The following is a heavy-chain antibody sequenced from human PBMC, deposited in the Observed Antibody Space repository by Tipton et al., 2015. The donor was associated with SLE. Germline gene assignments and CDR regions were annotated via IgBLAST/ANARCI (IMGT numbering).Heavy chain of an antibody. CDR3: ARGRGPIVGATTNWFDP. CDR2: ISSSSSYI. CDR1: GFTFSSYS. V-gene: IGHV3-21*04. D-gene: IGHD1-26*01. Sequence: SLRLSCAASGFTFSSYSMNWVRQAPGKGLEWVSSISSSSSYIYYADSVKGRFTISRDNAKNSLYLQMNSLRAEDTAVYYCARGRGPIVGATTNWFDPWGQGTLVTVSS. J-gene: IGHJ5*02.